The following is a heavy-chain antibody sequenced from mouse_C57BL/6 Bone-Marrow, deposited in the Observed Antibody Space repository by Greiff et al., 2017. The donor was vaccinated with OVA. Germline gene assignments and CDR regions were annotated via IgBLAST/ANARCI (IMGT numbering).Heavy chain of an antibody. CDR1: GYTFTSYW. CDR2: IYPSDSET. CDR3: ARGFSTRDY. D-gene: IGHD2-1*01. J-gene: IGHJ2*01. V-gene: IGHV1-61*01. Sequence: VQLQQSGAELVRPGSSVKLSCKASGYTFTSYWMDWVKQRPGQGLEWIGNIYPSDSETHYNQKFKDKATLTVDKSSSTAYMQLSSLTSEDSAVYYCARGFSTRDYWGQGTTLTVSS.